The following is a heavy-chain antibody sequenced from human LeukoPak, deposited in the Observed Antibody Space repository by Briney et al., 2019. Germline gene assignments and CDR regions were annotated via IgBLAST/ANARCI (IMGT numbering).Heavy chain of an antibody. D-gene: IGHD4-11*01. V-gene: IGHV3-53*01. CDR3: ARTKDYRFEY. J-gene: IGHJ4*02. CDR2: IYSGGNT. Sequence: GGSLRLSCAASGVTVNNNYMSWFRQAPGKGLEWVSIIYSGGNTYYADSVKGRFTISRDESKNTLYLQMNSLRAEDTAVYYCARTKDYRFEYWGQGTLVTVSS. CDR1: GVTVNNNY.